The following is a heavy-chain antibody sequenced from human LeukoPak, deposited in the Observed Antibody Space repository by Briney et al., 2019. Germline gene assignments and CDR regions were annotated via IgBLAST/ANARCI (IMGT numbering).Heavy chain of an antibody. CDR1: GFTVSSNY. CDR3: ARASFYYDSRALDP. J-gene: IGHJ5*02. V-gene: IGHV3-53*01. Sequence: PGGSLRLSCAASGFTVSSNYMNWVRQAPGKGLEWVSVIYGDGNTYYTDSVKGRFTISRDNSKNTVLLQMNSLRAEDTAVSYCARASFYYDSRALDPWGQGALVTVSS. D-gene: IGHD3-22*01. CDR2: IYGDGNT.